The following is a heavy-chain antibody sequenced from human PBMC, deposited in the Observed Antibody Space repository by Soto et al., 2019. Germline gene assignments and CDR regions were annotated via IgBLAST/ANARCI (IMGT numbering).Heavy chain of an antibody. D-gene: IGHD3-3*01. CDR2: IYYSGST. CDR3: ARDKGYDFWSGYSVYYYYGMDV. J-gene: IGHJ6*02. Sequence: SETLSLTCTVSGGSISSYYWSWIRQPPGKGLEWIGYIYYSGSTNYNPSLKSRVTISVDTSKNQFSLKLSSVTTADTAVYYCARDKGYDFWSGYSVYYYYGMDVWGQGTTVTVSS. V-gene: IGHV4-59*01. CDR1: GGSISSYY.